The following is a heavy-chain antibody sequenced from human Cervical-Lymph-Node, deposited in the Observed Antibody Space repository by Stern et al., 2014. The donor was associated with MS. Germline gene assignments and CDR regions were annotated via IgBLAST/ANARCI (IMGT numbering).Heavy chain of an antibody. CDR3: MRDRGRVATTTGDF. D-gene: IGHD1-26*01. CDR2: ISAYNGNI. V-gene: IGHV1-18*01. CDR1: GFTFSNYG. J-gene: IGHJ4*02. Sequence: QVQLGQSGPEVKKPGASVKVSCKASGFTFSNYGLSWVRQAPGQGLEWMGWISAYNGNIDLAQKFQGRLTMTTDTSTSTVYMELNSLRSDDTAEYYCMRDRGRVATTTGDFWGQGTLVTVTT.